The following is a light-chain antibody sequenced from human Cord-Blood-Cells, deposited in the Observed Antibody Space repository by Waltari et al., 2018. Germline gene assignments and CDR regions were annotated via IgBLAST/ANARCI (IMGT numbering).Light chain of an antibody. CDR3: SSYTSSSTWV. CDR2: DVS. CDR1: SSDVGGYNY. Sequence: QSALTQPASVSGSPGQSITISCTGTSSDVGGYNYVSWYQQHPGKAPKLMIYDVSKRPSGVSNAFSGSKSGNTASLTISGLQAEDDADYYCSSYTSSSTWVFGGGTKLTVL. V-gene: IGLV2-14*01. J-gene: IGLJ3*02.